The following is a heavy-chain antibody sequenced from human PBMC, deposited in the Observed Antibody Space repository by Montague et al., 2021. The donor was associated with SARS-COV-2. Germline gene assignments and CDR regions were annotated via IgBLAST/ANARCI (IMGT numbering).Heavy chain of an antibody. V-gene: IGHV6-1*01. J-gene: IGHJ4*02. D-gene: IGHD6-19*01. CDR1: GDSVAELRRS. CDR2: PQYGTKRYS. CDR3: VRYSGWFYFDF. Sequence: CAISGDSVAELRRSSGEHTYELQSRFDLVCRPQYGTKRYSDYAPSVRGRLTVNPDASKNEFSLELNYMTPEDTAVYYCVRYSGWFYFDFWGQGTLVTVSS.